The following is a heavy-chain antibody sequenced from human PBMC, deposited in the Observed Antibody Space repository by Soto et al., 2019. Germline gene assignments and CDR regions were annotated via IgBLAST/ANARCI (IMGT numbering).Heavy chain of an antibody. V-gene: IGHV3-30*18. CDR3: AKDGGSYSVGYYGMDV. CDR1: GFTFSSYG. D-gene: IGHD1-26*01. Sequence: GGSLRLSCAASGFTFSSYGMHWVRQAPGKGLEWVAVISYDGSNKYYADSVKGRFTISRDNSKNTLYLQMNSLRAEDTAVYYCAKDGGSYSVGYYGMDVWGQGTSVTVSS. CDR2: ISYDGSNK. J-gene: IGHJ6*02.